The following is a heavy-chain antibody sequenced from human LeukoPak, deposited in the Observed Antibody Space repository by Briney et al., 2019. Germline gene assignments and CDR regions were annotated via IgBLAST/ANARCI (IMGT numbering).Heavy chain of an antibody. V-gene: IGHV1-18*01. J-gene: IGHJ4*02. CDR3: ARVYGWELLRKPPDY. Sequence: ASVKVSCKASGYTFTSYGISWVRQAPGQGLEWMGRISAYNGNTNYAQKLQGRVTMTTDTSTSTAYMELRSLRSDDTAVYYCARVYGWELLRKPPDYWGQGTLVTVSS. CDR2: ISAYNGNT. D-gene: IGHD3-10*01. CDR1: GYTFTSYG.